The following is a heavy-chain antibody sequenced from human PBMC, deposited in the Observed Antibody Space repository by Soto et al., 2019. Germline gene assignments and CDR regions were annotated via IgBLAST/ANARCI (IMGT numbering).Heavy chain of an antibody. J-gene: IGHJ4*02. CDR1: GFIFSTYA. CDR3: AKDRPFGATTGSTIDY. Sequence: GGSLRLSCAASGFIFSTYAMSWVRQAPGKGLEWVSVVGSGGGPTYYADSVRGRFTVSRDNSKNTLFPQMNSLTAEDTALYYCAKDRPFGATTGSTIDYWGQGALVTVS. CDR2: VGSGGGPT. V-gene: IGHV3-23*01. D-gene: IGHD1-26*01.